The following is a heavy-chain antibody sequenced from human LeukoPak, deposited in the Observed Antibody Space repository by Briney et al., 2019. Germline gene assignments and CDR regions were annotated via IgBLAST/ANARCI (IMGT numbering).Heavy chain of an antibody. V-gene: IGHV4-38-2*02. CDR1: GYSISSGYY. CDR3: ARDKRRDGYNFEFLGTNWFDP. CDR2: IYHSGST. D-gene: IGHD5-24*01. Sequence: SETLSLTCTVSGYSISSGYYWGWIRQPPGKGLEGIGSIYHSGSTYYNPSLKSRVTISVDTSKNQFSLKLSSVTAADTAVYYCARDKRRDGYNFEFLGTNWFDPWGQGTLVTVSS. J-gene: IGHJ5*02.